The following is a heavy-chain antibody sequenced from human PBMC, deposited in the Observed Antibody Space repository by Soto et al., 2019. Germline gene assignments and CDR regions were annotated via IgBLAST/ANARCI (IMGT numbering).Heavy chain of an antibody. Sequence: GGSLRLSCAASGFTFSSYAMSWVRQAPGKGLEGVSAISGSGGSTYYADSVKGRFTISRDNSKNTLYLQMNSLRAEDTAVYYCAKLGSGSYYGWCFDYWGQGTLVTVSS. J-gene: IGHJ4*02. CDR3: AKLGSGSYYGWCFDY. D-gene: IGHD1-26*01. V-gene: IGHV3-23*01. CDR2: ISGSGGST. CDR1: GFTFSSYA.